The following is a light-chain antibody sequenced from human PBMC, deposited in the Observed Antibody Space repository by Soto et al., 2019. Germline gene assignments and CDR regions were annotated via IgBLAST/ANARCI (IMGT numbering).Light chain of an antibody. Sequence: QSALTQPPSASGSPGQSVTISCTGTSSDVGAYNYVSWYQQHPGKAPELIIYDVSKRPSGVPGRFSGSKSGNTASLTVSGLQGEDEADYYCSSYAGSSWVFGGGTKVTVL. J-gene: IGLJ3*02. CDR3: SSYAGSSWV. CDR2: DVS. CDR1: SSDVGAYNY. V-gene: IGLV2-8*01.